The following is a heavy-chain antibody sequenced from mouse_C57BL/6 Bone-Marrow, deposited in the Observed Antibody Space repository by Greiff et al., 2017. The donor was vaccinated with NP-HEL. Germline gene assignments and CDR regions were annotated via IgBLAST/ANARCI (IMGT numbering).Heavy chain of an antibody. CDR2: ISSGSSTI. D-gene: IGHD1-1*01. J-gene: IGHJ3*01. CDR3: ARKSGSTWFAY. CDR1: GFTFSDYG. V-gene: IGHV5-17*01. Sequence: VQLQQPGAELVKPGGSLKLSCAASGFTFSDYGMHWVRQAPEKGLEWVAYISSGSSTIYYADTVKGRFTISRDNAKNTLFLQMTGLRSEDTAMYYCARKSGSTWFAYWGQGTLVTVSA.